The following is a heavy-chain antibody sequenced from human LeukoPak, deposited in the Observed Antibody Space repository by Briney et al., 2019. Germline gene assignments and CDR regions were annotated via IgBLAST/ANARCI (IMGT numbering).Heavy chain of an antibody. D-gene: IGHD3-16*01. CDR3: ARQLGDAGDRTHQYYYYGMNV. V-gene: IGHV4-39*01. CDR1: GGSISSSSYY. J-gene: IGHJ6*02. CDR2: IYYSGST. Sequence: WETLSLTCTVSGGSISSSSYYWGWIRQPPGKGLEWIGSIYYSGSTYYNPSLKSRVTISVDTSKNQFSLKLSSVTAADTAVYYCARQLGDAGDRTHQYYYYGMNVWGQGTTVTVSS.